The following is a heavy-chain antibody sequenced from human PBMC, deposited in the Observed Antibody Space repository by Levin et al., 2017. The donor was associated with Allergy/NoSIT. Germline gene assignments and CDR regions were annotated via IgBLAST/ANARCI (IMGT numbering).Heavy chain of an antibody. V-gene: IGHV3-30*03. D-gene: IGHD5-24*01. CDR3: ARDREDGYNTYYFDY. J-gene: IGHJ4*02. CDR2: ISYDGRNK. CDR1: GFTFSSYG. Sequence: PGGSLRLSCAASGFTFSSYGMHWVRQAPGKGLEWVTVISYDGRNKYYADSVKGRFTISRDNSKNTLYLQMNSLRAEDTAVYYCARDREDGYNTYYFDYWGQGTLVTVSS.